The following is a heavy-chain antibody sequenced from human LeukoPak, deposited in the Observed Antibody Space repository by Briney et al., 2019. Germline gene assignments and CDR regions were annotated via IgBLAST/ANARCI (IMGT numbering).Heavy chain of an antibody. Sequence: PSETLSLTCTVSGGSISSGGYYWSWIRQPPGKGLEWIGYIYHSGSTYYNPSLKSRVTISVDRSKNQFSLKLSSVTAADTAVYYCARAPTYYYDSSGLDYWGQGTLVTVSS. V-gene: IGHV4-30-2*01. CDR1: GGSISSGGYY. D-gene: IGHD3-22*01. CDR2: IYHSGST. J-gene: IGHJ4*02. CDR3: ARAPTYYYDSSGLDY.